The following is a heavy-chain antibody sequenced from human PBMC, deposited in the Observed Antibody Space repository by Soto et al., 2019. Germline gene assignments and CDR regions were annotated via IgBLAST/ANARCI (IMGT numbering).Heavy chain of an antibody. Sequence: GVTLRLCFAASGFHFSSNGMGWVRLAPGKGLKWVAATTYDGGIKHYVDSVKGRFTISRDNSKNTLYLQMNSLRVEDTDTYYCAGALENPYCSYGLNVWGQGTTVNVTS. CDR3: AGALENPYCSYGLNV. J-gene: IGHJ6*02. D-gene: IGHD1-1*01. V-gene: IGHV3-30*03. CDR1: GFHFSSNG. CDR2: TTYDGGIK.